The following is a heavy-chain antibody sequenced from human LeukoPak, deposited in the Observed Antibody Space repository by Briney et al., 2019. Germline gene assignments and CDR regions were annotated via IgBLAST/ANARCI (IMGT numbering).Heavy chain of an antibody. CDR3: ATIKRGSIFGYFDF. D-gene: IGHD5-18*01. Sequence: SETLSLTCTVSGGSISSHYWSWIRQPPGKGLEWIAYLFDSVNTKDNPSLQSRLTLAADTSKNQFSLRLSSVTAADTAVYYCATIKRGSIFGYFDFWGQGIKVTVSS. V-gene: IGHV4-59*11. J-gene: IGHJ4*02. CDR1: GGSISSHY. CDR2: LFDSVNT.